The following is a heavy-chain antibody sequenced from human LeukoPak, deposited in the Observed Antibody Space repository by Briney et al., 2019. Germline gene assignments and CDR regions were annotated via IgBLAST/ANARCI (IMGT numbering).Heavy chain of an antibody. Sequence: PGGSLRLSCAASGFTFSSYAMHWVRQAPGKGLEWVAVISYDGSNKYYADSVKGRFTISRDNSKNTLYLQMNSLRSEDTAVYYCASLYDSSGYYGYWGQGTLVTVSS. V-gene: IGHV3-30-3*01. D-gene: IGHD3-22*01. CDR3: ASLYDSSGYYGY. CDR1: GFTFSSYA. CDR2: ISYDGSNK. J-gene: IGHJ4*02.